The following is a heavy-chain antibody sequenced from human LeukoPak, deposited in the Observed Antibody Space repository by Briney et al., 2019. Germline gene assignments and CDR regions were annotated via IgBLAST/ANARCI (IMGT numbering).Heavy chain of an antibody. V-gene: IGHV1-8*01. CDR2: MNPASGNT. CDR3: ARVPREIASI. Sequence: GASVKVSCKASGYTFTSYDINWVRQDTGQGLEWMGYMNPASGNTGYAQKFQGRVTMTTDTSISTAYMELSSLRSEDTAVYYCARVPREIASIWGQGTMVTVSS. CDR1: GYTFTSYD. J-gene: IGHJ3*02. D-gene: IGHD3-16*02.